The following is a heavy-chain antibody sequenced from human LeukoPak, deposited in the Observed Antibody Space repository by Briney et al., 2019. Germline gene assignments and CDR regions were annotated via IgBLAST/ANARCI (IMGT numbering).Heavy chain of an antibody. CDR3: ARGSMGRWLQPFDY. J-gene: IGHJ4*02. V-gene: IGHV4-59*01. Sequence: SETLSLTCTVSGGSISSYYWSWIRQPPGKGLEWIGYIYYSGSTNYNPSLKSRVTISVDTSKNQFSLMLSSVTAADTAVYYCARGSMGRWLQPFDYWGQGTLVTVSS. D-gene: IGHD5-24*01. CDR1: GGSISSYY. CDR2: IYYSGST.